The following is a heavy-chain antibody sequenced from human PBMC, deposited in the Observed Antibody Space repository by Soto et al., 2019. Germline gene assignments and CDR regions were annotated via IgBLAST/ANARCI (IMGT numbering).Heavy chain of an antibody. V-gene: IGHV4-34*01. CDR1: GGSFSGYY. CDR2: IHPTGST. CDR3: ARGIDSYKGGNY. J-gene: IGHJ4*02. D-gene: IGHD3-16*01. Sequence: SLTCAVSGGSFSGYYCSWIRQAPGKGLEWIGEIHPTGSTDSNPSLNGRLTISLETSKNQCSLKLNSVTAADTAVYYCARGIDSYKGGNYWGQGTQVTVSS.